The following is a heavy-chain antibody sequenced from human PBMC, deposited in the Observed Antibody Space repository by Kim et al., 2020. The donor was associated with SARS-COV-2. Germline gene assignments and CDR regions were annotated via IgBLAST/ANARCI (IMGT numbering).Heavy chain of an antibody. Sequence: SETLSLTCAVYGGSFSGYYWSWIRQPPGKGLEWIGEINHSGSTNYNPSLKSRVTISVDTSKNQFSLKLSSVTAADTAVYYCASSRVSGGSLDYGMDVWGQGTTVTVSS. CDR1: GGSFSGYY. CDR2: INHSGST. D-gene: IGHD2-15*01. J-gene: IGHJ6*02. V-gene: IGHV4-34*01. CDR3: ASSRVSGGSLDYGMDV.